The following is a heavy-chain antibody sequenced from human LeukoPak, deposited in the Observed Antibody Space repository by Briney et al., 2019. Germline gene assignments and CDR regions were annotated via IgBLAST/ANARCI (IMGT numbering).Heavy chain of an antibody. V-gene: IGHV3-30-3*01. J-gene: IGHJ5*02. CDR3: ARDPASAGWFDP. Sequence: PGRSLRLSCAASGFTFSSYAMHWVRQAPGKGLEWVAVISYDGSSKYYADSVKGRFTISRDNSKNTLYLQMNSLRAEDTAVYYCARDPASAGWFDPWGQGTLVTVSS. CDR1: GFTFSSYA. CDR2: ISYDGSSK.